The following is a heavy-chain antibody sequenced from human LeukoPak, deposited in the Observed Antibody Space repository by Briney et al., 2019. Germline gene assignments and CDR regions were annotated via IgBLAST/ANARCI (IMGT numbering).Heavy chain of an antibody. V-gene: IGHV4-34*01. CDR3: ARGRGDFWSGYYSYMDV. J-gene: IGHJ6*03. D-gene: IGHD3-3*01. Sequence: SETLSLTCAVYGASLNGHYWSWIRQPPGKGLEWIGEGSDVGSTNYNPSLKSRVTISVDTSKNQFSLKLSSVTAADTAVYYCARGRGDFWSGYYSYMDVWGKGTTVTVSS. CDR1: GASLNGHY. CDR2: GSDVGST.